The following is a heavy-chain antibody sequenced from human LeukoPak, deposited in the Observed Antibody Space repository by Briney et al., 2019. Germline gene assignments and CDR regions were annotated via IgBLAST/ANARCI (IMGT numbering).Heavy chain of an antibody. J-gene: IGHJ4*02. D-gene: IGHD1-26*01. CDR3: AKGPRELRWPDY. V-gene: IGHV3-43*02. Sequence: GGSLRLSCAASGFTFDDYAMHWVRQAPGKGLEWVSLISGDGGSAYYADSVKGRFTISRDNSKNSLYLQMNSLRTEDTALYYCAKGPRELRWPDYWGQGTLVTVSS. CDR1: GFTFDDYA. CDR2: ISGDGGSA.